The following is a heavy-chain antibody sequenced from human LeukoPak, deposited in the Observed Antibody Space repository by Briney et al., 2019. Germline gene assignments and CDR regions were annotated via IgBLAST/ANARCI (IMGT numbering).Heavy chain of an antibody. D-gene: IGHD3-22*01. CDR3: AKELGGRWLLLPFFDY. J-gene: IGHJ4*02. V-gene: IGHV3-30*18. CDR1: GFTFSSYG. CDR2: ISYDGSNK. Sequence: PPGGSLRLSCAASGFTFSSYGMHWVRQAPGKGLEWVAVISYDGSNKYYADSVKGRFTISRDNSKNTLYLQMNSLRAEDTAVYYCAKELGGRWLLLPFFDYWGQGTLVTVSS.